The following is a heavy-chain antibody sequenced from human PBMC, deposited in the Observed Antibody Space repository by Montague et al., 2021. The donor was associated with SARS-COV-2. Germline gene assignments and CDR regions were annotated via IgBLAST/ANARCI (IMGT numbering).Heavy chain of an antibody. V-gene: IGHV3-30-3*01. Sequence: LRLSCAASGFTFSNYPMHWVRQAPGKGLEWVAIVSYDGNIKYYGDSVKGRFTISRDKSKNTLYLQMNSLRADDTAIYYCARGRGSYSLDCWGQGTLVTVSS. CDR1: GFTFSNYP. CDR2: VSYDGNIK. D-gene: IGHD1-26*01. CDR3: ARGRGSYSLDC. J-gene: IGHJ4*02.